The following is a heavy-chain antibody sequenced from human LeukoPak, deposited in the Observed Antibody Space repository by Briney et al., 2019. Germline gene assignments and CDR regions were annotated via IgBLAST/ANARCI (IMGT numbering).Heavy chain of an antibody. CDR2: ISYDGSNK. J-gene: IGHJ4*02. CDR1: GFTFSSYA. D-gene: IGHD2-8*01. V-gene: IGHV3-30-3*01. CDR3: ARERANYLDY. Sequence: GGSLRLSCAASGFTFSSYAMHWVRQAPGKGLEWVAVISYDGSNKYYADSVKGRFTISRDNSKNTLYLQMNSLRAEDTAVYYRARERANYLDYWGQGTLVTVSS.